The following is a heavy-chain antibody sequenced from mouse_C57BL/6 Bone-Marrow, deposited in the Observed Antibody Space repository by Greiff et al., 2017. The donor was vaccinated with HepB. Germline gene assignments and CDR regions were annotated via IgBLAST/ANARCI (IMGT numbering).Heavy chain of an antibody. CDR2: INPSSGYT. Sequence: VQLQQSGAELARPGASVKMSCKASGYTFTSYTMHWVKQRPGQGLEWIGYINPSSGYTKYNQKFKDKATLTADKSSSTAYMQLSSLTSEDSAVYYCARFVRYAMDYWGQETSVTVSS. CDR3: ARFVRYAMDY. V-gene: IGHV1-4*01. CDR1: GYTFTSYT. J-gene: IGHJ4*01.